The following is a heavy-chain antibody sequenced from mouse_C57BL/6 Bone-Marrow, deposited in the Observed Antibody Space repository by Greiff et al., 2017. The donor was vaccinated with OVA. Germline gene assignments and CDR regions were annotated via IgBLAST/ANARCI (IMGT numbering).Heavy chain of an antibody. J-gene: IGHJ4*01. CDR1: GFTFSDYG. CDR3: ARRKRYYAMDY. CDR2: ISNLAYSI. Sequence: EVKLVESGGGLVQPGGSLKLSCAASGFTFSDYGMAWVRQAPRKGPEWVAFISNLAYSIYYADTVTGRFTISSGNAKNTRYLEMSGLRSEDTAMYYCARRKRYYAMDYWGQGTSVTVSS. V-gene: IGHV5-15*04.